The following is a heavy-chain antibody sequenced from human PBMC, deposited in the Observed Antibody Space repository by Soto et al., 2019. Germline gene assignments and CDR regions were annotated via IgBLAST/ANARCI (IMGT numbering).Heavy chain of an antibody. D-gene: IGHD6-19*01. V-gene: IGHV3-73*02. CDR1: GFTFSGSA. J-gene: IGHJ4*02. Sequence: EVQLVESGGGLVQPGGSLKLSCAASGFTFSGSAMHWVRQASGKGLEWVGRIRSKANSYATAYAASVKGRFTISRDDSKNTAYLQMNSLKTEDTAVYYCTRGVAVAGCDFDYWGQGTLVTVSS. CDR3: TRGVAVAGCDFDY. CDR2: IRSKANSYAT.